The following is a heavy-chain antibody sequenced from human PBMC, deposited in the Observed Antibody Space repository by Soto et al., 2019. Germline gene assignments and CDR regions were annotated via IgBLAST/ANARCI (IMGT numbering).Heavy chain of an antibody. Sequence: QVQLVESGGGVVQPGRSLRLSCAASAFTFSSYAMHWVRQAPGKGLEWVAVISYDGSNKYYADSVKGRFTISRDNSKNTLYLQMNSLRAEDTAVYYCAREGLVPAATPWFDYWGQGTLVTVSS. CDR2: ISYDGSNK. V-gene: IGHV3-30-3*01. CDR1: AFTFSSYA. CDR3: AREGLVPAATPWFDY. D-gene: IGHD2-2*02. J-gene: IGHJ4*02.